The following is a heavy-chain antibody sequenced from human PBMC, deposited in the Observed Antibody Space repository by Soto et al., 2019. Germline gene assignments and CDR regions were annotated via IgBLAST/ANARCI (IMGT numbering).Heavy chain of an antibody. CDR3: AHRTGFDY. CDR2: ISGSGGGT. Sequence: GGSLRLSCAVSGYTLRSFEMSWVRQAPGKGLEWVSTISGSGGGTNYADSVKGRFTISRDISTYTVYLQMNSLRAEDTAVYYCAHRTGFDYWGQGALVTVSS. V-gene: IGHV3-23*01. J-gene: IGHJ4*02. CDR1: GYTLRSFE.